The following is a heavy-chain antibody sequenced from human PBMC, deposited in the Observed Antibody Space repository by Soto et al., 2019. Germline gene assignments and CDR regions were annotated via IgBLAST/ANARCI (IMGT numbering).Heavy chain of an antibody. J-gene: IGHJ4*02. CDR2: INPNSGGR. CDR3: ARVRRSSGYYYGY. Sequence: ASVKVSCKASGYSFSGHHIHCMRQAPGQGLEWMGWINPNSGGRNYEHIFQGRVTVTRDTSTSTVYMELSSLRSEDTAVYYCARVRRSSGYYYGYWGQATSVPVSS. D-gene: IGHD3-22*01. V-gene: IGHV1-2*02. CDR1: GYSFSGHH.